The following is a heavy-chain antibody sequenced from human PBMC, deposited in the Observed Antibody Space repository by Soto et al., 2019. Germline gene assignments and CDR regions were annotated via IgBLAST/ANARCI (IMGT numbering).Heavy chain of an antibody. CDR3: AREDYYGSGSYYYYYYGVDV. V-gene: IGHV1-3*01. D-gene: IGHD3-10*01. CDR1: GYTFTSYA. Sequence: ASVKVSCKASGYTFTSYAMHWVRQAPGQRLEWMGWINAGNGNTKYSQKFQGRVTITRDTSASTAYMELSSLRSEDTAVYYCAREDYYGSGSYYYYYYGVDVWGQGTTVTVSS. J-gene: IGHJ6*02. CDR2: INAGNGNT.